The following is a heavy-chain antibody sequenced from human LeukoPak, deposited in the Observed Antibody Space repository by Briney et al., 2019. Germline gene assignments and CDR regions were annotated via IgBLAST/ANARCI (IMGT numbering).Heavy chain of an antibody. D-gene: IGHD3/OR15-3a*01. CDR3: VKSGLEEIYFDY. Sequence: GGSLRLSCAASGFTFSTYGIHWVRQAPGKGLEWVAVISYDGIGKEYADSVKGRFTISRDNSKNTVYLQMNSLRAEDTAVYYCVKSGLEEIYFDYWGQGTLVTVSS. J-gene: IGHJ4*02. V-gene: IGHV3-30*18. CDR2: ISYDGIGK. CDR1: GFTFSTYG.